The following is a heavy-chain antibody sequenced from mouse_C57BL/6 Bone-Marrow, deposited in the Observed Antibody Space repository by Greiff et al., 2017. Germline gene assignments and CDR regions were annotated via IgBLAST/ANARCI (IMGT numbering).Heavy chain of an antibody. CDR1: GYTFTSYW. V-gene: IGHV1-69*01. CDR2: IDPSDSYT. CDR3: AREFYYAMDY. J-gene: IGHJ4*01. Sequence: QVQLQQPGAELVMPGASVKLSCKASGYTFTSYWMHWVKQRPGQGLEWIGEIDPSDSYTNYNQKFKGKSTLTVDTSSSTAYMQLSSLTSEDSAVYYCAREFYYAMDYWGQGTSVTVSS.